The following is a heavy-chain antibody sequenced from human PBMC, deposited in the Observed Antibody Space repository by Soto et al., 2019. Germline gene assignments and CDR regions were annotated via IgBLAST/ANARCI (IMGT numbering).Heavy chain of an antibody. CDR2: IYYSGST. Sequence: SETLSLTCTVSGGSISSSSYYWGMIRQPPGKGLEWIGSIYYSGSTYYNPSLKSRVTISVDTSKNQFSLKLSSVTAADTAVYYCARHPYSSGWYSGFWFDPWGQGTLVTVSS. CDR3: ARHPYSSGWYSGFWFDP. J-gene: IGHJ5*02. D-gene: IGHD6-19*01. V-gene: IGHV4-39*01. CDR1: GGSISSSSYY.